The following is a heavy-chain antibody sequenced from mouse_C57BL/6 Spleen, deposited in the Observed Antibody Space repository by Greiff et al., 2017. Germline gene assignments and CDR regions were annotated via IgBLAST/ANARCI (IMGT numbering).Heavy chain of an antibody. D-gene: IGHD2-4*01. CDR3: ARYDYDGAPFDD. CDR2: INPSNGGT. V-gene: IGHV1-53*01. Sequence: VQLQQSGTELVKPGASVKLSCKASGYTFTSYWMHWVKQRPGQGLEWIGNINPSNGGTNYNEKFKSKATLTVDKSSSTAYMQLSSLTSEDSAVYYCARYDYDGAPFDDWGQGTTLTVSS. CDR1: GYTFTSYW. J-gene: IGHJ2*01.